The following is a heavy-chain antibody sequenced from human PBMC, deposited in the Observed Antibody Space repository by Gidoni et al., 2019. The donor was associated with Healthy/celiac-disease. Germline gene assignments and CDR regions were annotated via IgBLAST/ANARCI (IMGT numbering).Heavy chain of an antibody. CDR3: ARDPRYYDSSGYYVRAFDI. CDR2: ISSSSSTI. CDR1: GFPFGSYC. D-gene: IGHD3-22*01. J-gene: IGHJ3*02. V-gene: IGHV3-48*01. Sequence: EVKRVGSGGGWVQPGGSLSLYCAASGFPFGSYCWNWVRQAPGKGLDWVSYISSSSSTIYYADSVKGRFTISRDNAKNSLYLQMNSLRAEDTAVYYCARDPRYYDSSGYYVRAFDIWGQGTMVTVSS.